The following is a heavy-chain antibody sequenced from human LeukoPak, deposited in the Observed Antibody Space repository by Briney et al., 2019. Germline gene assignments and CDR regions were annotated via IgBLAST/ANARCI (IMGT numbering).Heavy chain of an antibody. CDR3: AREQLVERADAFDI. CDR1: HFTFSIYW. J-gene: IGHJ3*02. Sequence: PGGSLRLSCGASHFTFSIYWMGRVRQAPGKGLEWVANIKEDGNEKYYVDSVKGRFTISRDNTKNSLYLQMNSLRAEDTAVYYCAREQLVERADAFDIWGQGTMVTVSS. CDR2: IKEDGNEK. V-gene: IGHV3-7*01. D-gene: IGHD1-1*01.